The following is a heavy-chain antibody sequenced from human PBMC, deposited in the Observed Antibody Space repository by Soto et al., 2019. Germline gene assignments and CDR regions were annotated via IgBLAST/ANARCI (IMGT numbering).Heavy chain of an antibody. V-gene: IGHV3-33*01. CDR2: IWYDGSNK. CDR1: GFTFSGYG. J-gene: IGHJ6*02. Sequence: PGGSLRLSCAASGFTFSGYGMHWVRQAPGKGLEWVAVIWYDGSNKYYADSVKGRFTISRDNSKNTLYLQMNSLRAEDTAVYYCARDSYYYDSSGYYNGYYYGMDVWGQGTTVTVSS. CDR3: ARDSYYYDSSGYYNGYYYGMDV. D-gene: IGHD3-22*01.